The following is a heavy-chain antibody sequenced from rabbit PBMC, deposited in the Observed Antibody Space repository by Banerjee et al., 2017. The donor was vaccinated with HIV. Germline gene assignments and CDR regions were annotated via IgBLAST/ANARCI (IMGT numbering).Heavy chain of an antibody. V-gene: IGHV1S45*01. J-gene: IGHJ4*01. CDR3: AKNPAGGTAL. Sequence: QEQLVESGGDLVKPEGSLTLTCTASGFSFSSNYWICWVRQAPGKGLEWIGCIYAGSSGSTYYASWAKGQFTISKTSSTTVTLQMTSLTAADTATYFCAKNPAGGTALWGPGTLVTVS. D-gene: IGHD4-2*01. CDR2: IYAGSSGST. CDR1: GFSFSSNYW.